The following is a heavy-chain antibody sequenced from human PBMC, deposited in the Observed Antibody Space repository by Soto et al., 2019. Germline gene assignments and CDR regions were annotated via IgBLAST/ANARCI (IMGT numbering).Heavy chain of an antibody. CDR3: AKDPTWLVPGYYFDS. J-gene: IGHJ4*02. V-gene: IGHV3-23*01. D-gene: IGHD6-19*01. Sequence: PGGSLRLSCAASGFTFSSSAMNWVRQAPGKGLEWVSIISGSGATAYFSDSVKGRFTISRDNSKNTLYLHMNSLRVEDTALYYCAKDPTWLVPGYYFDSWGQGTLVTVSS. CDR2: ISGSGATA. CDR1: GFTFSSSA.